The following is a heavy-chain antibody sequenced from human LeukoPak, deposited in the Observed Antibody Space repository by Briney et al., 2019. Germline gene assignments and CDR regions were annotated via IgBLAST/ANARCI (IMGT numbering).Heavy chain of an antibody. V-gene: IGHV1-18*01. CDR1: RYTFTSYG. CDR3: ARGLTSLLWFGEFTYGMDV. Sequence: ASVKVSCKASRYTFTSYGFSWVRQAPGQGLEWMGWISAYNGNTNYAQKLQGRVTMTTDTSTSTAYMELSSLRSEDTAVYYCARGLTSLLWFGEFTYGMDVWGQGTTVTVSS. D-gene: IGHD3-10*01. CDR2: ISAYNGNT. J-gene: IGHJ6*02.